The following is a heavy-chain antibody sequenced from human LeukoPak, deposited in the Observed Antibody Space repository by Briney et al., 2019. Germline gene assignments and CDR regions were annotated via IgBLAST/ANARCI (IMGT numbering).Heavy chain of an antibody. D-gene: IGHD2-8*02. Sequence: ASVKVSCKASGGTFSSYAISWVRQAPGQGLEWMGWINPNSGGTNYAQKFQGRVTMTRDTSISTAYMELSRLRSDDTAVYYCARGSGGSVGGAGGDAFDIWGQGTMVTVSS. V-gene: IGHV1-2*02. CDR2: INPNSGGT. J-gene: IGHJ3*02. CDR1: GGTFSSYA. CDR3: ARGSGGSVGGAGGDAFDI.